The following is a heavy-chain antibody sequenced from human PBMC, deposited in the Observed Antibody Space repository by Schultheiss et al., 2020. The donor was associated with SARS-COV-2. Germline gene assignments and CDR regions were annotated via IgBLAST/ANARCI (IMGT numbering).Heavy chain of an antibody. J-gene: IGHJ4*02. Sequence: ASVKVSCKASGYTFTGYYMHWVRQAPGQGLEWMGWINPNSGGTNYAQKFQGRVTMTRDTSISTAYMELSRLRSDDTAVYYCARTGVVVPAATDYWGQGTLVTVSS. D-gene: IGHD2-2*01. CDR1: GYTFTGYY. CDR2: INPNSGGT. CDR3: ARTGVVVPAATDY. V-gene: IGHV1-2*02.